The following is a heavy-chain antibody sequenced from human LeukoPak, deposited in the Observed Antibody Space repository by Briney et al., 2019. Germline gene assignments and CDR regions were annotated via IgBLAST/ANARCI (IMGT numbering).Heavy chain of an antibody. CDR3: ARNHDILTGSGYNYYGMDV. CDR2: INTGNGNT. CDR1: GYTFTTYA. V-gene: IGHV1-3*04. J-gene: IGHJ6*04. Sequence: GASVKVSCKASGYTFTTYALNWLRQAPGQRPEWMEWINTGNGNTLYSQKSQGRVIMTRDTSASTAYMELSRLGSEDTAVYYCARNHDILTGSGYNYYGMDVWGKGTTVTVSS. D-gene: IGHD3-9*01.